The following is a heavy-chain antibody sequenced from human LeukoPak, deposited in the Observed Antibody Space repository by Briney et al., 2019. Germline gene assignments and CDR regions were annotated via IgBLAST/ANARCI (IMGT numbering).Heavy chain of an antibody. Sequence: GGSLRLSCAASGFAISSYWMSWVRQAPGKGLEWVALISGVGDATHYADSVKGRFIISRDNSKSTLFLQMNGLRADDSAIYYCAKESKWLPSYWGQGTRVTVSS. CDR3: AKESKWLPSY. CDR1: GFAISSYW. V-gene: IGHV3-23*01. CDR2: ISGVGDAT. J-gene: IGHJ4*02. D-gene: IGHD6-19*01.